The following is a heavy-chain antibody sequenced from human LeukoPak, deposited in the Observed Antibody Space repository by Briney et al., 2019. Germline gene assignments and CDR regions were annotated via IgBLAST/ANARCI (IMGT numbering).Heavy chain of an antibody. J-gene: IGHJ4*02. CDR3: VRGTGYSAYDYDFDY. D-gene: IGHD5-12*01. V-gene: IGHV3-30-3*01. CDR1: GFTFSSYA. Sequence: GRSLRLSCAASGFTFSSYAMHWVRQAPGKGLEWVAVISYDGSNKYYADSVKGRFTISRDNSKNTLYLQMNSLRAEDTAVYYCVRGTGYSAYDYDFDYWGRGTLVTVSS. CDR2: ISYDGSNK.